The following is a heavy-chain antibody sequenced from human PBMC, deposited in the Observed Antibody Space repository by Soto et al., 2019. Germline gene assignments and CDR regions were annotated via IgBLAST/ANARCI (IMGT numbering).Heavy chain of an antibody. D-gene: IGHD6-19*01. CDR3: AREGQGKWLVRGYFDY. CDR2: IIPIFGTA. V-gene: IGHV1-69*06. J-gene: IGHJ4*02. CDR1: GGTFSSYA. Sequence: QVQLVQSGAEVKKPGSSVKVSCKASGGTFSSYAISWVQQAPGQGLEWMGGIIPIFGTANYAQKFQGRVTITADKSTSTAYMELSSLRSEDTAVYYCAREGQGKWLVRGYFDYWGQGTLVTVSS.